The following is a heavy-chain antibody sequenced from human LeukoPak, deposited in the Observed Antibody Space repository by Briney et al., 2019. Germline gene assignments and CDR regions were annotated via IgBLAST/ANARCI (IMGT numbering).Heavy chain of an antibody. CDR3: ARLRGYCSGGSCYPTQYYFDY. D-gene: IGHD2-15*01. V-gene: IGHV3-66*02. J-gene: IGHJ4*02. CDR1: GFTFSSNY. CDR2: IYSGGST. Sequence: GGSLRLSCAASGFTFSSNYMSWVRQAPGKGLEWVSVIYSGGSTYYADSVKGRFTISRDNSKNTLYLQMNSLRAEDTAVYYCARLRGYCSGGSCYPTQYYFDYWGQGTLVTVSS.